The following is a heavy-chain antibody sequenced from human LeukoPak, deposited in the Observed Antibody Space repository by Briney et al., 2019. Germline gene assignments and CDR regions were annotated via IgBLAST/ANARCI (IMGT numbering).Heavy chain of an antibody. CDR3: ARAYGSGSYYTRDYYFDY. J-gene: IGHJ4*02. Sequence: PGGSLRLSCAASGFTVSRNYMSWVRQAPGKGLEWVSGIYSGGSTYYADSVKGRFTISRDNSKNTLYLQMNSLRAEDTAVYYCARAYGSGSYYTRDYYFDYWGQGTLVTVSS. D-gene: IGHD3-10*01. CDR1: GFTVSRNY. V-gene: IGHV3-53*01. CDR2: IYSGGST.